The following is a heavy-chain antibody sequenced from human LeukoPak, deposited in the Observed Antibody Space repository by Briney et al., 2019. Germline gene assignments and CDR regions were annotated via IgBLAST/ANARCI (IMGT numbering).Heavy chain of an antibody. CDR1: GFTFSDYY. CDR2: ISSSGSTI. Sequence: PGGSLRLSCAASGFTFSDYYMSWIRQAPGKGLEWVSYISSSGSTIYYADSVKGRFTTSRDNAKNSLYLQMNSLRAEDTAVYYCAKDVSGGGRYYFDYWGQGTLVTVSS. J-gene: IGHJ4*02. D-gene: IGHD2-15*01. CDR3: AKDVSGGGRYYFDY. V-gene: IGHV3-11*01.